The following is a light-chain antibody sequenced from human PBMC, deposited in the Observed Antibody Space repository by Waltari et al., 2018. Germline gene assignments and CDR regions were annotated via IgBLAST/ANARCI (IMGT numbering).Light chain of an antibody. CDR2: KAS. CDR1: QSISTW. CDR3: QQYNSDSHS. Sequence: DIQMTQSPSSLSASVGDKVTITCRASQSISTWLACVQRKPGKAPKLLIYKASNLESGVPSRFSGSGSGTEFTLTISSLLPEDFATYYCQQYNSDSHSFGQGTRLEIK. V-gene: IGKV1-5*03. J-gene: IGKJ2*01.